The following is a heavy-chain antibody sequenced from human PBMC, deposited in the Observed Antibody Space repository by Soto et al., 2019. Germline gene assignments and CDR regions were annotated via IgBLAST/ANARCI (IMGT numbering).Heavy chain of an antibody. Sequence: ASVKVSCKASGGTFSSYAISWVRQAPGQGLEWMGGIIPIFGTANYAQKFQGRVTITADKSTSTAYMELSSLRSEDTAVYYCARDGGYSYGYYAVDYWGQGTLVTVSS. CDR1: GGTFSSYA. CDR3: ARDGGYSYGYYAVDY. CDR2: IIPIFGTA. J-gene: IGHJ4*02. V-gene: IGHV1-69*06. D-gene: IGHD5-18*01.